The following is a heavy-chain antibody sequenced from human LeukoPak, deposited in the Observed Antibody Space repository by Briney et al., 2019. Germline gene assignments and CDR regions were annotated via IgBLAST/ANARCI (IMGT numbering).Heavy chain of an antibody. CDR3: ARAPVTSCRGAFCYPFDY. D-gene: IGHD2-15*01. J-gene: IGHJ4*02. V-gene: IGHV3-23*01. CDR1: GFTFSSCG. CDR2: ISGSGGST. Sequence: PGGSLRLSCAASGFTFSSCGMSWVRQAPGKGLEWVSAISGSGGSTYYADSVKGRFTISRDNSKNTLYLQMNSLRAEDAAIYYCARAPVTSCRGAFCYPFDYWGQGTRVTVSS.